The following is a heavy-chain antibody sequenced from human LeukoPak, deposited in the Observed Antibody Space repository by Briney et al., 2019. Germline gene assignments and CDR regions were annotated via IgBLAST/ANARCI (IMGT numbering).Heavy chain of an antibody. J-gene: IGHJ3*02. CDR2: ISYDGSNK. CDR1: GFTFSSYA. D-gene: IGHD5-18*01. V-gene: IGHV3-30-3*01. Sequence: GGSLRLSCAASGFTFSSYAMHWVRQAPGKGLEWVAVISYDGSNKYYADSVKGRFTISRDNSKNTLYLQMNSLRAEDTAVYYCAKGLPIDGYSYGWGAFDIWGQGTMVTVSS. CDR3: AKGLPIDGYSYGWGAFDI.